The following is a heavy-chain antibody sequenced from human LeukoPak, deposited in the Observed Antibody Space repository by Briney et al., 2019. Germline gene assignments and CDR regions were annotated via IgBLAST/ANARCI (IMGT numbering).Heavy chain of an antibody. J-gene: IGHJ4*02. D-gene: IGHD3-9*01. CDR2: IYYSGNT. V-gene: IGHV4-59*11. Sequence: SETLSLTCTVSGGSISSHYGTWIRQAPGKGLEWIGYIYYSGNTNYNPSLKSRVTISVDTSKNQFSLTLSSVTAADTAVYYCARSGALTGYLYWGQGTLVTASS. CDR3: ARSGALTGYLY. CDR1: GGSISSHY.